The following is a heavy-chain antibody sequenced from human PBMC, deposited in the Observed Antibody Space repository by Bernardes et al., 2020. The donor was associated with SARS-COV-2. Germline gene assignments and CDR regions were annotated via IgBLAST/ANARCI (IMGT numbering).Heavy chain of an antibody. CDR3: AKVLLRQQLDDWYFDL. J-gene: IGHJ2*01. CDR2: ISGFGGST. CDR1: GFTFNDFA. D-gene: IGHD6-13*01. Sequence: GGSLRLSCAASGFTFNDFAMSWVRQAPGKGLEWVSLISGFGGSTFYADSVKGRFTISRDNSKDTLFLQMNSLRAEDTAIYSCAKVLLRQQLDDWYFDLWGRGTLVTVSS. V-gene: IGHV3-23*01.